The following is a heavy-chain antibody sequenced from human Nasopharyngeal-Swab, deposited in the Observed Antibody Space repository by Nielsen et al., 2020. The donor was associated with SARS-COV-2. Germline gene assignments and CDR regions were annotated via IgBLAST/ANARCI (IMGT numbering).Heavy chain of an antibody. CDR2: INPSGGST. V-gene: IGHV1-46*01. D-gene: IGHD3-3*01. J-gene: IGHJ6*02. Sequence: ASVKVSCKASGYTFTSYYMHWVRQAPGQGLEWMGIINPSGGSTSYAQKFQGRVTMTREPSTSTVYMELSRLRFDDTAVYYCARGGDFWSGWELDYFYYYGMDVWGQGTTVTVSS. CDR1: GYTFTSYY. CDR3: ARGGDFWSGWELDYFYYYGMDV.